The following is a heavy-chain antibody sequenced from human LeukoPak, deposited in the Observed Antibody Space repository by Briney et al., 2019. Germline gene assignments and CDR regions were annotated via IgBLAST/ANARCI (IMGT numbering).Heavy chain of an antibody. Sequence: SQTLSLTCTVSGGSVSSGRYDWTWIRQPPGKGLEWGGYSYYSGSTHYNPALKSRVTISVATSKNQFSLKLRSVTAADTAVYYCAKSYKGSCSGGSCPDYWGQGTLVTVSS. J-gene: IGHJ4*02. CDR1: GGSVSSGRYD. CDR3: AKSYKGSCSGGSCPDY. D-gene: IGHD2-15*01. CDR2: SYYSGST. V-gene: IGHV4-61*01.